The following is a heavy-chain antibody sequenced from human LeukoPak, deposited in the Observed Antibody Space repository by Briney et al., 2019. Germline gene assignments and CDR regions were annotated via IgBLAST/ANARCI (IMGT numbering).Heavy chain of an antibody. D-gene: IGHD3-3*01. J-gene: IGHJ4*02. V-gene: IGHV3-21*01. CDR2: ISSSSSYI. CDR1: GFTFSSYS. CDR3: ARHDPTIFPYYFDY. Sequence: GGSLRLSCAASGFTFSSYSMNWVRQAPGKGLEWVSSISSSSSYIYYADSLKGRFTISRDNAKNSLYLQMNSLRAEDTAVYYCARHDPTIFPYYFDYWGQGTLVTVSS.